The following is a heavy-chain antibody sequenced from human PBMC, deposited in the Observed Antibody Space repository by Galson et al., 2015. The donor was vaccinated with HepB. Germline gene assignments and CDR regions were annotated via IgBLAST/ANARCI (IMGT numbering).Heavy chain of an antibody. V-gene: IGHV4-39*01. CDR1: GGSITSSSDY. D-gene: IGHD1-14*01. J-gene: IGHJ4*02. CDR2: IYYSGNT. CDR3: ATSDHAPGAFEY. Sequence: ETLSLTCTVSGGSITSSSDYWGWIRQPPGKGLEWIGTIYYSGNTYYNPSLKSRVTISVDTSKNQFSLKLTSVTAADTAVYYCATSDHAPGAFEYWGQGTLVTVSS.